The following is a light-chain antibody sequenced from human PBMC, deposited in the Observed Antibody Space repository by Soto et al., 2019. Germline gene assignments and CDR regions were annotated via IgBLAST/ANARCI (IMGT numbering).Light chain of an antibody. J-gene: IGKJ1*01. CDR1: QSVSSN. Sequence: ESVLTQSPATLSLTPGERATLSCRASQSVSSNLAWYQQKPGQAPRLLIYGASSRATGIPDRFSGSGSGTDFTLTSSRLEPEDFTVYYCQQYGSSPRTFGQGTKVDIK. V-gene: IGKV3-20*01. CDR2: GAS. CDR3: QQYGSSPRT.